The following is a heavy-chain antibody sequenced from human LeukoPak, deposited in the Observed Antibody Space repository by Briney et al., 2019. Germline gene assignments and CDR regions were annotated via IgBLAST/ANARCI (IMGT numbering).Heavy chain of an antibody. CDR2: IYTSGST. CDR1: GGSISSGSYY. Sequence: SQTLSLTCTVSGGSISSGSYYWSWIRQPAGKGLEWIGRIYTSGSTNYNPSLKSRVTISVDTSKSQFSLKLSSVTAADTAVYYCARVPNLAYCGGDCYSPPGKFDYWGQGTLVTVSS. J-gene: IGHJ4*02. D-gene: IGHD2-21*02. CDR3: ARVPNLAYCGGDCYSPPGKFDY. V-gene: IGHV4-61*02.